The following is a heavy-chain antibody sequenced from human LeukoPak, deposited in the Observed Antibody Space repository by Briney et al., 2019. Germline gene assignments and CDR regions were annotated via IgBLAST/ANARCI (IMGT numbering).Heavy chain of an antibody. D-gene: IGHD2-21*01. V-gene: IGHV3-23*01. CDR2: TSSSDDGT. Sequence: GGSLRLSCAASGFPLSSYAMSWVRQVPGKGLEWVSATSSSDDGTYHADSVRGRFTIYRDNFRNTLYLQMNRLRVEDAALYYCARAPVTSCRGAFCYPFDLWGQGTLVTVSS. CDR1: GFPLSSYA. J-gene: IGHJ4*02. CDR3: ARAPVTSCRGAFCYPFDL.